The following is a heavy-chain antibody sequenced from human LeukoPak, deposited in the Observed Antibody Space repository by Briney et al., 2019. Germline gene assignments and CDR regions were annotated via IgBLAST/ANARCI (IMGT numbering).Heavy chain of an antibody. V-gene: IGHV4-34*01. CDR2: INHSGST. CDR1: GGSFSGYY. J-gene: IGHJ4*02. CDR3: ARGRDEEYQLRIYFDY. Sequence: SETLSLTCAVYGGSFSGYYWSWIRQPPGKGLEWIGEINHSGSTNYNPSLKSRVTISVDTSKNQFSLKLSSVTAADTAVYYCARGRDEEYQLRIYFDYWGQGTLVTVSS. D-gene: IGHD2-2*01.